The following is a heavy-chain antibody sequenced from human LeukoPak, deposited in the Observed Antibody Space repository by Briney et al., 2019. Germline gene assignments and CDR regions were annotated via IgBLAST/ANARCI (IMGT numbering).Heavy chain of an antibody. CDR1: GGSISSYY. CDR2: IYYSGST. J-gene: IGHJ4*02. D-gene: IGHD5-12*01. V-gene: IGHV4-59*01. Sequence: SETLSLTCTVSGGSISSYYWSWIRQPPGKGLEWIGYIYYSGSTNYNPSLKSRVTISVDTSKNQFSLKLSSVTAADTAVYYCARDSVSRRGWLRHFDYWGQGTLVTVPS. CDR3: ARDSVSRRGWLRHFDY.